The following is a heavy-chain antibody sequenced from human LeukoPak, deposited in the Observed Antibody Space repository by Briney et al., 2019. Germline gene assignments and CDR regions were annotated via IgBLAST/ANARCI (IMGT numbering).Heavy chain of an antibody. J-gene: IGHJ4*02. CDR2: IWYDGSNK. CDR3: ARNSLKYYSNDY. Sequence: PGRSLRLSCAASGFTSSSYGMHWVRQAPGKGLEWVAVIWYDGSNKYYADSVKGRFTISRDNSKNTLYLQMNSLRAEDTAVYYCARNSLKYYSNDYWGQGTLVTVSS. V-gene: IGHV3-33*01. D-gene: IGHD4-4*01. CDR1: GFTSSSYG.